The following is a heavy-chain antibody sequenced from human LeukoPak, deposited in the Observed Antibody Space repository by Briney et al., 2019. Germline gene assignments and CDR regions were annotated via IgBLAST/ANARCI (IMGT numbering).Heavy chain of an antibody. CDR2: INHSGGT. D-gene: IGHD5-18*01. J-gene: IGHJ4*02. CDR3: ATVHTAMVTRY. CDR1: GGSFSGYY. Sequence: SETLSLTCAVYGGSFSGYYWNWIRQPPGKGLEWIGEINHSGGTNYNPSLKSRVAISVDTSMNQFSLKLSSVTAADTAVYFCATVHTAMVTRYWGQGALVTVSS. V-gene: IGHV4-34*01.